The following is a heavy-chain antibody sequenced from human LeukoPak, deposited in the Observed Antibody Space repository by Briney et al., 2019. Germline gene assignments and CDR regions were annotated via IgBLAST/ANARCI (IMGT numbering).Heavy chain of an antibody. J-gene: IGHJ5*02. CDR1: GFTFSSYA. D-gene: IGHD2-2*01. CDR3: AKDLSTSDKYCSSTSCPRDWFDP. V-gene: IGHV3-23*01. CDR2: ISGSGGST. Sequence: GGSLRLSCAASGFTFSSYAMSWVRQAPGKGLEWVSAISGSGGSTYYADSVKGRFTISRGNSKNTLYLQMNSLRAEDTAVYYCAKDLSTSDKYCSSTSCPRDWFDPWGQGTLSPSPQ.